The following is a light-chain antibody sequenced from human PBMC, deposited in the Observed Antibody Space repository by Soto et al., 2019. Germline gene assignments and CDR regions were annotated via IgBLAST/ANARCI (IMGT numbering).Light chain of an antibody. V-gene: IGKV3-15*01. CDR2: GAS. J-gene: IGKJ1*01. CDR3: QQYNNWPQT. Sequence: VLTQSPATLSVSPGERSTLSCRASQSVATNLAWYQQRPGQAPRLLIYGASKRAIGLPDRFSGSGSGTEFTLTITSLQSEDFAVYYCQQYNNWPQTFGQGTKVDIK. CDR1: QSVATN.